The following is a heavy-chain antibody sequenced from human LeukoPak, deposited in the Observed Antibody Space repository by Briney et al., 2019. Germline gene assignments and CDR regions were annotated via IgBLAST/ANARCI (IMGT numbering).Heavy chain of an antibody. V-gene: IGHV3-7*01. CDR2: IKQDGSEK. CDR1: GFTFSSYW. J-gene: IGHJ4*02. Sequence: PGGSLRLSCAASGFTFSSYWMSWVRQAPGKGLEWVANIKQDGSEKYYVDSVKGRFTISRDNAKNSLYLQMNSLRAEDTAVYYCARVDMVRGVIMGAFDCWGQGTLVTVSS. D-gene: IGHD3-10*01. CDR3: ARVDMVRGVIMGAFDC.